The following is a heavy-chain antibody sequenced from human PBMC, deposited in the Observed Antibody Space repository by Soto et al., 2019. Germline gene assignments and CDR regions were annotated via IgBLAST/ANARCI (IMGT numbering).Heavy chain of an antibody. V-gene: IGHV3-23*01. CDR3: AKGKEGGIAAAGGLFDY. CDR1: GFTFSSYA. D-gene: IGHD6-13*01. CDR2: ISGSGGST. J-gene: IGHJ4*02. Sequence: GGSLRLSCAASGFTFSSYAMSWVRQAPGKGLEWVSAISGSGGSTYYADSVKGRFTISRDNSKNTLYLQMNSLRAEDTAVYYCAKGKEGGIAAAGGLFDYWGQGTLVTVSS.